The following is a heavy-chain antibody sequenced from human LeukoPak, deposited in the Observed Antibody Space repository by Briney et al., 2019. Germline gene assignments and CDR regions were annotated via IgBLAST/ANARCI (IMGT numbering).Heavy chain of an antibody. D-gene: IGHD1-26*01. CDR1: GGSFSGYY. Sequence: SETLSLTCAVYGGSFSGYYWSWIRQPPGKGLEWIGEINHSGSTNYNPSLKSRVTISVDTSKNQFSLKLSSVTAADTAVYYCARSFDSGCYYFDYWGQGTLVTVSS. CDR3: ARSFDSGCYYFDY. CDR2: INHSGST. J-gene: IGHJ4*02. V-gene: IGHV4-34*01.